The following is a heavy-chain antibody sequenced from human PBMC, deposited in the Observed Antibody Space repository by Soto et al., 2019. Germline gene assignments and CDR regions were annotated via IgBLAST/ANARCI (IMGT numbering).Heavy chain of an antibody. V-gene: IGHV4-39*01. Sequence: ASETLSLTCTVSGGSISSSSYYWGWIRQPPGKGLEWIGSIYYSGSTYYNPSLKSRVTISVDTSKNQFSLKLSSVTAADTAVYYCARRAGYCSGGSCYNWFDPWGQGTLVTVSS. CDR3: ARRAGYCSGGSCYNWFDP. J-gene: IGHJ5*02. CDR1: GGSISSSSYY. CDR2: IYYSGST. D-gene: IGHD2-15*01.